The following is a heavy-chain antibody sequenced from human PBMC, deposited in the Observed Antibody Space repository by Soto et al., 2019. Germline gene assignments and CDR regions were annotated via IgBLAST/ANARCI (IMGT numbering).Heavy chain of an antibody. J-gene: IGHJ4*02. Sequence: EVQLLESGGGLVQPGGSLRLSCAASGFTFSSFAMTWVRQAPGKGLEWVSIISGSGSTTYYADSVRGRFTISGDNSKNTLYLQMDSLRAEDTAVYYCAKDIVEVANGYFDYWGQGTLVTVSS. D-gene: IGHD2-2*01. CDR1: GFTFSSFA. V-gene: IGHV3-23*01. CDR3: AKDIVEVANGYFDY. CDR2: ISGSGSTT.